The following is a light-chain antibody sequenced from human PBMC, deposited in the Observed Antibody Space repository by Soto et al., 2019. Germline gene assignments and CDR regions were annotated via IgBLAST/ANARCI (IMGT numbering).Light chain of an antibody. Sequence: EIVLTQSPGTPSLSPGEGATLSCRASQSVSSYLAWYQQKPGQAPRLLIYGASSRATGIPDRFSGSGSGTDFTLTISRLEPEDFAVYYCQQFGGSPQTFGQGTKVEIK. CDR1: QSVSSY. CDR3: QQFGGSPQT. CDR2: GAS. J-gene: IGKJ1*01. V-gene: IGKV3-20*01.